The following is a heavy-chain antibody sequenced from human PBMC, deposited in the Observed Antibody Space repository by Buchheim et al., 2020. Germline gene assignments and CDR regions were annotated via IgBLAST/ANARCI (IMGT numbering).Heavy chain of an antibody. CDR1: GFTFSSYG. Sequence: QVQLVESGGGVVQPGRSLRLSCAASGFTFSSYGMHWVRQAPGKGLEWVAVISYDGSNKYYADSVKGRFTISRDNSKNTLYLQMNSLRAEDTAVYYCAKDSERYGSGSPPPENWGQGTL. J-gene: IGHJ4*02. D-gene: IGHD3-10*01. CDR3: AKDSERYGSGSPPPEN. V-gene: IGHV3-30*18. CDR2: ISYDGSNK.